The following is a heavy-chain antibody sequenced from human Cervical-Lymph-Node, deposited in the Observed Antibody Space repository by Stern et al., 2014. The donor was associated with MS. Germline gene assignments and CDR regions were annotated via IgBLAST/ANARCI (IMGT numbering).Heavy chain of an antibody. CDR1: GGTLSEIS. Sequence: QVQLVQSGAEVKKPGASVKVSCKGSGGTLSEISMHWVRQAPGKGLEWVGGFDPQHGETLYAQKFQDRVTMAEDRSTDTAYMELSSLRSEDTAMYYCATHRGRVTYYYGMDVWGQGTTVTVSS. V-gene: IGHV1-24*01. D-gene: IGHD2-21*02. CDR3: ATHRGRVTYYYGMDV. CDR2: FDPQHGET. J-gene: IGHJ6*02.